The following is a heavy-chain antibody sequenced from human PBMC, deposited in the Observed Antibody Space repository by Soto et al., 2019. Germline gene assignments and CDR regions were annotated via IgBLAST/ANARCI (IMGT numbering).Heavy chain of an antibody. J-gene: IGHJ5*02. CDR1: GGSFSGYY. V-gene: IGHV4-34*01. CDR3: ARHERIAAAPPFDP. D-gene: IGHD6-13*01. Sequence: PSETLSLTCAVYGGSFSGYYWNWLRQPPGKGLEWIGGINYSGSTYYNPSLKSRVTIFVDTSKNQFSLKLTSVTAADTAVYYCARHERIAAAPPFDPWGQGTLVTVSS. CDR2: INYSGST.